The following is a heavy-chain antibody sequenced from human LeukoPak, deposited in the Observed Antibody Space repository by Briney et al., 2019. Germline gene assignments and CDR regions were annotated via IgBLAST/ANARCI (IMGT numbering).Heavy chain of an antibody. CDR1: GVSISSHY. CDR3: ARGHYYDSSGDY. Sequence: SETLSPTCTVSGVSISSHYWSWIRQPPGKGLEWIGYLYNTGGTNYNPSLKSRVTISVDTSKNQYSLNLSSVTAADTAVYYCARGHYYDSSGDYWGQGTLVTVSS. V-gene: IGHV4-59*11. J-gene: IGHJ4*02. D-gene: IGHD3-22*01. CDR2: LYNTGGT.